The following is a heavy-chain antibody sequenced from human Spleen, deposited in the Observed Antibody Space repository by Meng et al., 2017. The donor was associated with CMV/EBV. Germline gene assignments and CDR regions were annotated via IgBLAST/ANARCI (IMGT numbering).Heavy chain of an antibody. V-gene: IGHV3-21*01. D-gene: IGHD5-12*01. CDR2: ISSSGSYT. J-gene: IGHJ4*02. Sequence: GESLKISYAASGFTFSIYTMNWVRQAPGKGLEWVSSISSSGSYTHYADSLKGRFTISRDNSKNTVYLQMNSLRTEDTALYYCARDNRPYSGYDFGDFDYWGQGTLVTVSS. CDR1: GFTFSIYT. CDR3: ARDNRPYSGYDFGDFDY.